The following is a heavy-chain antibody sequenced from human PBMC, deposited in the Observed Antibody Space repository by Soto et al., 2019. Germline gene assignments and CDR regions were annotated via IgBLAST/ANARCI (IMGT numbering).Heavy chain of an antibody. CDR1: GFTFSECA. V-gene: IGHV3-23*01. Sequence: LRLSCAASGFTFSECAMAWVRQAPGKGLDWVSAISGSASTYYAHSVTGRFTISRDNSERTLYLQMDNLRAEDTATYYCAKWHTNNFDRLAFAGFDWSGQGTQLTVSS. CDR2: ISGSAST. D-gene: IGHD3-22*01. J-gene: IGHJ4*02. CDR3: AKWHTNNFDRLAFAGFDW.